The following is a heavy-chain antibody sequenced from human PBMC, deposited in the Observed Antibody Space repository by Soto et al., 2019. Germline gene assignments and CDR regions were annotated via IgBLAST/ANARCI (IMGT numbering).Heavy chain of an antibody. D-gene: IGHD2-8*01. CDR2: IISSSATT. CDR1: GFTFSSYS. J-gene: IGHJ5*02. Sequence: GGSLRLPCAASGFTFSSYSMNWARQAPGKGLEWIAYIISSSATTFYAYSVKGRFTISRDNAKSSLYLQMNSLRDEDTAVYYCARDNAMAGSFGPWGQGTLVTVSS. CDR3: ARDNAMAGSFGP. V-gene: IGHV3-48*02.